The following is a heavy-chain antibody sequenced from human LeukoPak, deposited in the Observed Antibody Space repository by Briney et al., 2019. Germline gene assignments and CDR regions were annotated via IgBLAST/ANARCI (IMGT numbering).Heavy chain of an antibody. J-gene: IGHJ5*02. Sequence: PGGSLRLSCAAAGFTFCSYSMNWVRQAPGKVLEWVSYISSTGTSTNYAESVKGRFTISRDNAKNSLYLQMNSLRAGDTAVYHRASLPRYTWNYNPSAWGQGTLLTVSS. CDR1: GFTFCSYS. CDR2: ISSTGTST. D-gene: IGHD3-16*02. CDR3: ASLPRYTWNYNPSA. V-gene: IGHV3-48*04.